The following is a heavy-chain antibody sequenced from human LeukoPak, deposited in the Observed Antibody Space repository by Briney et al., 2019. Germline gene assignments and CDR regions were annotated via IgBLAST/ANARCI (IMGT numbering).Heavy chain of an antibody. Sequence: GGSLRLSCATSGFTFRNYAMSWVRQAPGKGLEWVSCISNSGGTTYHADSVKGRFAISRDTSKNTLYLQMNSLRVEDTAVYYCAKTSPGYTYGLLDYWGQGTLVTVSS. CDR3: AKTSPGYTYGLLDY. D-gene: IGHD5-18*01. CDR1: GFTFRNYA. J-gene: IGHJ4*02. V-gene: IGHV3-23*01. CDR2: ISNSGGTT.